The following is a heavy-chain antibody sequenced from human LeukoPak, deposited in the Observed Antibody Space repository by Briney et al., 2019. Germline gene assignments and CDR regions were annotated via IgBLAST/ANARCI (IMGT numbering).Heavy chain of an antibody. J-gene: IGHJ6*03. CDR3: ARNNNWGDAGYYYYMDV. Sequence: SETLSLTCTVSGGSISSYYWSWIRQSAGKGLEWIGRIYTSGTTNHNPSLKSRVTMSVDTSKNQFSLKLTSVTAADTAVYYCARNNNWGDAGYYYYMDVWGKGTTVTVSS. CDR2: IYTSGTT. CDR1: GGSISSYY. D-gene: IGHD7-27*01. V-gene: IGHV4-4*07.